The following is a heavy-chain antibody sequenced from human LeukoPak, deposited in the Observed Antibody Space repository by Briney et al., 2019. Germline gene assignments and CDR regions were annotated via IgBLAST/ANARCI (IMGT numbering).Heavy chain of an antibody. CDR3: ARIGPRDYVWGIFEY. V-gene: IGHV3-30-3*01. CDR1: GFTFSSYA. D-gene: IGHD3-16*01. J-gene: IGHJ4*02. CDR2: ISYDGSNK. Sequence: PGGSLRLSCAASGFTFSSYAMHWVRQAPGKGLEWVAVISYDGSNKYYADSVKGRFTISRDNSKNTLYLQMNSLRAEDTAVYYCARIGPRDYVWGIFEYWGQGTLVTVSS.